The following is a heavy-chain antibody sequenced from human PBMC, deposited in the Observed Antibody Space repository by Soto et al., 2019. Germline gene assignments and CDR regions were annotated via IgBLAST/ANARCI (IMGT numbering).Heavy chain of an antibody. D-gene: IGHD1-26*01. CDR3: ARVLDEGLLFDY. Sequence: PSQTLSLTCTVSGGSICSGGYYWSWIRQHPGKGLEWIGYIYYSGSTYYNPSLKSRVTISVDTSKNQFSLKLSSVTAADTAVYYCARVLDEGLLFDYWGQGTLVTVSS. CDR1: GGSICSGGYY. CDR2: IYYSGST. V-gene: IGHV4-31*03. J-gene: IGHJ4*02.